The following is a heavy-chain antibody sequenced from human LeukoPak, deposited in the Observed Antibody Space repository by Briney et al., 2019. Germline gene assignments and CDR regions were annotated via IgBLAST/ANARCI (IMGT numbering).Heavy chain of an antibody. J-gene: IGHJ4*02. CDR1: GGSISSGGYY. CDR3: ARSVDSSSWPRGRGYYFDY. CDR2: IYYSGST. Sequence: PSQTLSLTCTVSGGSISSGGYYWSWIRQPPGKGLEWIGYIYYSGSTNYNPSLKSRVTISVDTSKNQFSLKLSSVTAADTAVYYCARSVDSSSWPRGRGYYFDYWGQGTLVTVSS. D-gene: IGHD6-13*01. V-gene: IGHV4-61*08.